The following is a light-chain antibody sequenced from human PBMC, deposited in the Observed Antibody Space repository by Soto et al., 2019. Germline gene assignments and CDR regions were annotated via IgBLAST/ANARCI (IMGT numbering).Light chain of an antibody. CDR2: GAS. Sequence: EIVLTQSPGTLSLSPGERATLSCRASQSASSSYLAWYQQKPGQAPRLLIYGASSRATGIPDRFSGSGSGTEFTLTISRLEPEEFAVYYCHQYDSSPLTFGGGTKVEIK. V-gene: IGKV3-20*01. J-gene: IGKJ4*01. CDR1: QSASSSY. CDR3: HQYDSSPLT.